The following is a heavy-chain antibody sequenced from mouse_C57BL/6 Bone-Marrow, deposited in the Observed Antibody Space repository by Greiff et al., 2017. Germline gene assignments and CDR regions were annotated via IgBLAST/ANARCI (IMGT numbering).Heavy chain of an antibody. Sequence: QDHVKQPGAELVKPGASVKMSCKASGYTFTSYWITWVKQRPGQGLEWIGDIYPGSGSTNYNEKFKSKATLTVDTSSSTAYMQLSSLTSEDSAVYYCARPYYSNYWYFDVWGTGTTVTVSS. V-gene: IGHV1-55*01. CDR2: IYPGSGST. J-gene: IGHJ1*03. D-gene: IGHD2-5*01. CDR1: GYTFTSYW. CDR3: ARPYYSNYWYFDV.